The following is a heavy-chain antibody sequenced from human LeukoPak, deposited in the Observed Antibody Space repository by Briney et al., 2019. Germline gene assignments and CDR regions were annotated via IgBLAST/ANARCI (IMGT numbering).Heavy chain of an antibody. V-gene: IGHV1-69*13. J-gene: IGHJ6*03. Sequence: WASVKVSCKASGGTFSSYAISWVRQAPGQGLEWMGGIIPIFGTANYAQKFQGRVTITADESTSTAYMELSSLRSEDTAVYYCARGRFLEWLPKGYYYYMDDWGKGTTVTVSS. D-gene: IGHD3-3*01. CDR1: GGTFSSYA. CDR2: IIPIFGTA. CDR3: ARGRFLEWLPKGYYYYMDD.